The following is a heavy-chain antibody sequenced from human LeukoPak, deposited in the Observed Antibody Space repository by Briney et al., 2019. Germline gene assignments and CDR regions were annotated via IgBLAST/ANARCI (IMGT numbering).Heavy chain of an antibody. CDR2: ISGSGGST. V-gene: IGHV3-23*01. Sequence: GGSLRLSCAASGFSFSSNAMSWVRQAPGKGLEWVSAISGSGGSTYCADSVKGRFTISRDNSKNTLYLQMNSLRAEDTAVYYCARDLIAAAGTGYYGMDVWGQGTTVTVSS. CDR3: ARDLIAAAGTGYYGMDV. J-gene: IGHJ6*02. D-gene: IGHD6-13*01. CDR1: GFSFSSNA.